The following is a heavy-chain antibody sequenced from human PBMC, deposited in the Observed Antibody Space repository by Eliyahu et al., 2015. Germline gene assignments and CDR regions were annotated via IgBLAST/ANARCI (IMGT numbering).Heavy chain of an antibody. V-gene: IGHV4-59*08. CDR1: GGSISSYY. CDR3: ARSKPTEIVAPKGRYYYYYYMDV. J-gene: IGHJ6*03. D-gene: IGHD5-12*01. Sequence: QVQLQESGPGLVKPSETLSLTCTVSGGSISSYYWSWIRQPPGKGLEWIGYIYYIGSTNYNPPXKSRVTISVDTSKNQFSLKLSSVTAADTAVYYCARSKPTEIVAPKGRYYYYYYMDVWGKGTTVTVSS. CDR2: IYYIGST.